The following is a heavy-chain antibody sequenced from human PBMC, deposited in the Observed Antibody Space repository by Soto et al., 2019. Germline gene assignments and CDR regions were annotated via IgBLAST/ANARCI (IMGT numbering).Heavy chain of an antibody. J-gene: IGHJ4*02. CDR1: GFTVSSNY. D-gene: IGHD6-6*01. CDR3: QAVSSSADRFDY. V-gene: IGHV3-53*01. CDR2: IYSGGST. Sequence: EVQLVESGGGLIQPGGSLRLSCAASGFTVSSNYMSWVRQAPGKGLEWVSVIYSGGSTYYADSVKGRFTISRDNSKNTLYLHMNSLRAEDTAVYYCQAVSSSADRFDYWGQGTLVTVSS.